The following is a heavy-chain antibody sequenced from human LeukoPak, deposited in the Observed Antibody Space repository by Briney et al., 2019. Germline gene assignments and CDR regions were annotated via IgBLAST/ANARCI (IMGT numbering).Heavy chain of an antibody. CDR3: ARVRQQLSRKYYYYYMDV. Sequence: ASVKVSCKASGYTFTSYGISWVRQAPGQGLEWMGWISAYNGNTNYAQKLQGRVTMTTDTSTSTAYMELSSLRSEDTAVYYCARVRQQLSRKYYYYYMDVWGKGTTVTVSS. CDR1: GYTFTSYG. D-gene: IGHD6-13*01. V-gene: IGHV1-18*01. CDR2: ISAYNGNT. J-gene: IGHJ6*03.